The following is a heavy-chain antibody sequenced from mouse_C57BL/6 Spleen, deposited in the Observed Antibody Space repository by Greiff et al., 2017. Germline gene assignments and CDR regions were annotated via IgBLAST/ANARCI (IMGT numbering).Heavy chain of an antibody. CDR3: ARASHYFDY. CDR1: GYSFTGYY. J-gene: IGHJ2*01. CDR2: INPSTGGT. V-gene: IGHV1-42*01. Sequence: EVMLVESGPKPVKPGASVKISCKASGYSFTGYYMNWVKQSPEKSLEWIGEINPSTGGTTYNEKFKAKATLTVDKSSSTAYMQLKSLTSEDSAVYYCARASHYFDYWDQGTTLTVSS.